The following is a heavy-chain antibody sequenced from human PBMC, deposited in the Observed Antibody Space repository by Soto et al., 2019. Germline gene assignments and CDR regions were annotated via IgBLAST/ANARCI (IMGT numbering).Heavy chain of an antibody. V-gene: IGHV5-51*01. Sequence: PGESLKISCKGSGYSFTSYWIGWVRQMPGKGLEWMGIIYPGDSDTRYSPSFQGQVTISADKSISTAYLQWSTLTASDTAMYYCATVPASGITPGGTVIDYWGQGTLVTVSS. D-gene: IGHD6-13*01. CDR1: GYSFTSYW. CDR3: ATVPASGITPGGTVIDY. J-gene: IGHJ4*02. CDR2: IYPGDSDT.